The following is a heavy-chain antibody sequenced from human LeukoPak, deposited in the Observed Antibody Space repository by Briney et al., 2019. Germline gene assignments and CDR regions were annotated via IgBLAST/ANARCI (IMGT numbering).Heavy chain of an antibody. CDR1: GFPFSSYA. CDR2: ISGSGGRT. Sequence: GGSLRLSCAASGFPFSSYAMNWVRQAPGKGLEWVSAISGSGGRTYYADSVKGRFTISRDNSKNTLYLQMNSLRADDTAVYYCAKVLSNSGWSRFDYWGQGTLVTVSS. D-gene: IGHD6-19*01. CDR3: AKVLSNSGWSRFDY. J-gene: IGHJ4*02. V-gene: IGHV3-23*01.